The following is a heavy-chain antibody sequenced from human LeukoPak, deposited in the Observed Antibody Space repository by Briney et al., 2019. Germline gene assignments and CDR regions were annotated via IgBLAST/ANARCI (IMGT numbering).Heavy chain of an antibody. V-gene: IGHV4-61*02. CDR3: TRGSITVDH. CDR1: GGSISSGSSY. D-gene: IGHD6-19*01. J-gene: IGHJ4*01. CDR2: MYTSGST. Sequence: SQTLSLTCTVSGGSISSGSSYWSWIRQPAGKGLEWIGRMYTSGSTNYNPSLKSRVTTSVDTSKNQFSLKMTSVTAADTAVYYCTRGSITVDHWGQGTLVTVSS.